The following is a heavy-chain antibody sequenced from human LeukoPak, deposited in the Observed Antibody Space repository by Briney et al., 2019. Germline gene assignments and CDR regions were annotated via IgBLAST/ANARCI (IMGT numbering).Heavy chain of an antibody. D-gene: IGHD6-19*01. V-gene: IGHV3-23*01. CDR3: PNGPMYSSGWLDY. CDR1: GFTFSSYA. Sequence: GGSLRLSCAASGFTFSSYAMSWVRQAPGKGLEWVSAISGSGGSTYYADSVKGRFTISRDNSKNTLYLQMNSLRAEDTAVYYCPNGPMYSSGWLDYWGQGTLVTVSS. J-gene: IGHJ4*02. CDR2: ISGSGGST.